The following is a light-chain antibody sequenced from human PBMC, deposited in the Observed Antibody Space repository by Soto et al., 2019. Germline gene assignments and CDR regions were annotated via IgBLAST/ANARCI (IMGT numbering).Light chain of an antibody. J-gene: IGKJ2*01. CDR1: QSIVHIDGNTY. V-gene: IGKV2-24*01. Sequence: IVLTQTRLSSPVTLGQPASISCRSSQSIVHIDGNTYFNWLQQRPGQPPRLLIYKNSNRFPGVPDRFRGSGAGTEFTLKISRVEAEEVGVYYCMQATQSYTFGQGTRLEIK. CDR2: KNS. CDR3: MQATQSYT.